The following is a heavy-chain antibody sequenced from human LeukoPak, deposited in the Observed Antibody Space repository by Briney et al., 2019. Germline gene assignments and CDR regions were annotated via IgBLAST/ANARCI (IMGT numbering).Heavy chain of an antibody. Sequence: GGSLRLSCAASGFTFSNAWMNWVRQAPGKGLEWVGRIKGKIDGGTADYAAPVKGRFTISRDDSKDTLYMQMSSLKIEDTAVYYCTTDPLLGMGGQGTLVTVSS. V-gene: IGHV3-15*01. D-gene: IGHD3-3*01. J-gene: IGHJ4*02. CDR1: GFTFSNAW. CDR3: TTDPLLGM. CDR2: IKGKIDGGTA.